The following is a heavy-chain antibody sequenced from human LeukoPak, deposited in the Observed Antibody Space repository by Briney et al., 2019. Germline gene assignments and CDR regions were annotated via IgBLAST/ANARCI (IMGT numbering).Heavy chain of an antibody. D-gene: IGHD1/OR15-1a*01. CDR2: IDSDGSGT. CDR1: GLTLSGYW. J-gene: IGHJ4*02. Sequence: GGSLRLSCSASGLTLSGYWMHWVRQIPGKGLVWVSRIDSDGSGTSYADSVKGRFTISRDDVKNMLYLQMNSLRVEDTGLYYCSTIEHFWGQGTLVTVSS. CDR3: STIEHF. V-gene: IGHV3-74*01.